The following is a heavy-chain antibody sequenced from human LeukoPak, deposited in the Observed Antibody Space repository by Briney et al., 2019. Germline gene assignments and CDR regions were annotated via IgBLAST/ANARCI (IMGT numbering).Heavy chain of an antibody. CDR2: IYYSGST. V-gene: IGHV4-59*01. J-gene: IGHJ6*03. Sequence: SETLSLTCTVSGGSISSYYWSWLRQPPGKGLEWVGYIYYSGSTNYKPSLKSRVTISVDTSKNQFSLKLSSVTAADTAVYYCARDRYRTVTTTGIYYYYYYMDVWGKGTTVTVSS. CDR3: ARDRYRTVTTTGIYYYYYYMDV. D-gene: IGHD4-17*01. CDR1: GGSISSYY.